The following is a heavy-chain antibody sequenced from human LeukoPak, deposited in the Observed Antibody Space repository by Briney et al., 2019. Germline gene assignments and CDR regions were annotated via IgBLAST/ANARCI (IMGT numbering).Heavy chain of an antibody. V-gene: IGHV3-23*01. CDR1: GFTFSSYA. CDR3: ARDPRDDILTGYPRTN. J-gene: IGHJ4*02. D-gene: IGHD3-9*01. Sequence: PGGSLRLSCAASGFTFSSYAMGWVRQAPGKGLEWVSAISGSGDNTYYADSVKGRFTISRDNAKNSLYLQMNSLRAEDTAVYYCARDPRDDILTGYPRTNWGQGTLVTVSS. CDR2: ISGSGDNT.